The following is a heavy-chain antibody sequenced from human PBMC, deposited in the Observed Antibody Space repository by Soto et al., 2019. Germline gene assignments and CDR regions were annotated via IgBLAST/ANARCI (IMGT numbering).Heavy chain of an antibody. D-gene: IGHD3-16*01. Sequence: VQLLQSGGGLVQPGGSLRLSGEAPGFIFATTAMGWVRQAPGKGLEWVSTISGSGVRTYYADSVKGRFTISRGNSKNTLFLQMNSLRADDTAVYFCAAVMGSDYDYVWGSLSFDHWGQGALVTVST. CDR1: GFIFATTA. V-gene: IGHV3-23*01. CDR2: ISGSGVRT. J-gene: IGHJ4*02. CDR3: AAVMGSDYDYVWGSLSFDH.